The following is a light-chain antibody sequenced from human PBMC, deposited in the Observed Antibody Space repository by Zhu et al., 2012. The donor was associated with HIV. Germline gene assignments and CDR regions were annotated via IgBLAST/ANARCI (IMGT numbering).Light chain of an antibody. CDR2: EAS. V-gene: IGKV1-5*03. CDR1: QSVYKW. J-gene: IGKJ2*01. CDR3: QQYYTPSYN. Sequence: DIQMTQSPSTLSASVGDRVTITCRASQSVYKWLARYQQKPEKAPKLLIYEASRLETGVPSRFSGSGSGTEFSLTISSLQPDDFATYSCQQYYTPSYNFGQGTKLQIK.